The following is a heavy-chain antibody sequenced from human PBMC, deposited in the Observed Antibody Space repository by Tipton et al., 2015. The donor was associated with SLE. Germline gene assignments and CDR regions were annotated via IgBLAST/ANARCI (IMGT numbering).Heavy chain of an antibody. V-gene: IGHV4-38-2*01. CDR1: GYSISSGYY. J-gene: IGHJ4*02. CDR3: ARFNPPQALDY. CDR2: LYHSGST. Sequence: TLSLTCAVSGYSISSGYYWGWIRQPPGKGLEWIGSLYHSGSTYYSPPLKSRVTISVDSSKNQFSLKLSSVTAADTAVYYCARFNPPQALDYWGQGTLVTVSS. D-gene: IGHD6-6*01.